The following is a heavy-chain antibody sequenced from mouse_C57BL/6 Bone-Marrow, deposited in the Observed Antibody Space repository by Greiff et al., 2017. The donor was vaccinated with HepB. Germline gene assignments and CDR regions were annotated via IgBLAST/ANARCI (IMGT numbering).Heavy chain of an antibody. Sequence: EVMLVESGGGLVQPGGSLKLSCAASGFTFSDYYMYWVRQTPEKRLEWVAYISNGGGSTYYPDTVKGRFTISRDNAKNTLYLQMSRLKSEDTAMYYCASRGFYYAMDYWGQGTSVTVSS. CDR3: ASRGFYYAMDY. CDR2: ISNGGGST. CDR1: GFTFSDYY. J-gene: IGHJ4*01. V-gene: IGHV5-12*01.